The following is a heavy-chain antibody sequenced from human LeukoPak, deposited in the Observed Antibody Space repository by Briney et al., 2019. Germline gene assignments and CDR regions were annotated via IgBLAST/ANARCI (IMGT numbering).Heavy chain of an antibody. V-gene: IGHV3-74*01. D-gene: IGHD5-12*01. CDR1: GFTFSTSW. Sequence: GGSLRLSCAASGFTFSTSWMHWVRQAPGKGLVWVSRINGDGSTTGYADSVKGRFTISRDNTKNTLYLQMNSLRAEDTAVYYCAREWLQSNPYFDYWGQGTLVTVSS. CDR2: INGDGSTT. CDR3: AREWLQSNPYFDY. J-gene: IGHJ4*02.